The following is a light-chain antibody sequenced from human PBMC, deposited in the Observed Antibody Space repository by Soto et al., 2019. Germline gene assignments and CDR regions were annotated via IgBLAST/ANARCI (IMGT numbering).Light chain of an antibody. CDR1: SNDIGGYNY. J-gene: IGLJ3*02. V-gene: IGLV2-14*01. CDR3: SSYSTTTTPQWV. CDR2: KVS. Sequence: QSVLTQPASVSGSPGQSITIPCTGSSNDIGGYNYVSWYQQHPGRVPKLVIYKVSDRPSGVSTRFSASKSGNTASLTISGLQAEDEADYYCSSYSTTTTPQWVFGGGTKLTVL.